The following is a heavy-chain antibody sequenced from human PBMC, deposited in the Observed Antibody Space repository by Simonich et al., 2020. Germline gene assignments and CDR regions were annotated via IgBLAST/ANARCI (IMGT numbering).Heavy chain of an antibody. V-gene: IGHV5-51*03. CDR2: IYPDDAST. CDR1: GYSFTSYW. Sequence: EVQLVQSGAEVKKPGESLKISCKGSGYSFTSYWIGWVGQMPGKGLEWMCTIYPDDASTNNNPSFQGQVTPAADKSISTAYLQWSSLKASDTAMYYCVRPDSGYDYFDYWGQGTLVTVSS. D-gene: IGHD5-12*01. CDR3: VRPDSGYDYFDY. J-gene: IGHJ4*02.